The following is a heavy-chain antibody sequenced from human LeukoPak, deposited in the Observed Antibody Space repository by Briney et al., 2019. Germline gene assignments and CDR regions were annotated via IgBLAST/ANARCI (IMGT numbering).Heavy chain of an antibody. V-gene: IGHV4-30-4*08. CDR1: GGSISSGDYY. CDR3: AREAVAGTLDY. CDR2: IYYSGGT. Sequence: SETLSLTCTVSGGSISSGDYYWSWIRQPPGKGLEWIGYIYYSGGTYYNPSLKSRVTISVDTSKNQFSLKLSSVTAADTAVYYCAREAVAGTLDYWGQGALVTVSS. D-gene: IGHD6-19*01. J-gene: IGHJ4*02.